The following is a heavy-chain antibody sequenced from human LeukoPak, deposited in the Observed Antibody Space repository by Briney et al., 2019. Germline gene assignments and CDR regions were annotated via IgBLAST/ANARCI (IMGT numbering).Heavy chain of an antibody. D-gene: IGHD3-22*01. V-gene: IGHV3-74*01. CDR1: GITFSTYW. Sequence: GGSLRPSCAGSGITFSTYWMHWVRQAPGKGLVWVSRINSEGSTISYADSVKGRFTISRDNAQNTLFLQMNSLRAEDTAVYYCARISSDSISYYDHWGQGTLVTVSS. CDR2: INSEGSTI. J-gene: IGHJ4*02. CDR3: ARISSDSISYYDH.